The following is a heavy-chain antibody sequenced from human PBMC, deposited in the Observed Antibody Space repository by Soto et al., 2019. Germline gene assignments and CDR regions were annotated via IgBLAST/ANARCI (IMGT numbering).Heavy chain of an antibody. CDR3: AIEPEMPGRGLDY. CDR2: IDNSGGST. D-gene: IGHD2-2*01. CDR1: GFTFRTFA. V-gene: IGHV3-23*01. Sequence: EVQLLESGGGLAQPGGSLRLSCAASGFTFRTFAMAWVRQAPGKGLEWVSTIDNSGGSTYYADSVKGRFTISRDNSKNTLYLEMNSLRGEDTAVYYCAIEPEMPGRGLDYWGQGTLVTVSS. J-gene: IGHJ4*02.